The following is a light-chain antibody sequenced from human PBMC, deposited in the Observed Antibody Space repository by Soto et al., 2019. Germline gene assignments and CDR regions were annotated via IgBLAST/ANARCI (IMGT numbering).Light chain of an antibody. Sequence: DIQMIQSPSTLSASVRYRFTITCRASQSISNWLAWYQQKPGQAPTLLIYDVSRLESGVPSRFIGSGSGTEFTLTIHSMKPDDFATYYCQQYDSYYTFCQGTKVDIK. CDR2: DVS. CDR3: QQYDSYYT. J-gene: IGKJ2*01. V-gene: IGKV1-5*01. CDR1: QSISNW.